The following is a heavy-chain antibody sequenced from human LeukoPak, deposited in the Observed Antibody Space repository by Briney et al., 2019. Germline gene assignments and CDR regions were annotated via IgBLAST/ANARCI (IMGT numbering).Heavy chain of an antibody. CDR1: GFSLRTYW. CDR3: ARSTRDSRGYYNTLDY. D-gene: IGHD3-22*01. CDR2: INSDGSST. Sequence: AGGSLRLSCAASGFSLRTYWMHWVRHVPGKGLEWLSRINSDGSSTTYADSVKGRFTISRDNAKNTLYLQLNSLRAEDTAVYYCARSTRDSRGYYNTLDYWGQGTLVTVSS. J-gene: IGHJ4*02. V-gene: IGHV3-74*01.